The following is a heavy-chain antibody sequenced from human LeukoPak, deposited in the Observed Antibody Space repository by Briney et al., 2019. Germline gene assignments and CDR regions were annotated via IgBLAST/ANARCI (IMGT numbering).Heavy chain of an antibody. Sequence: SETLSLTCAVYGGSFSGYYWSWIRQSAGKGLEWIGRISSSGNTNYNPSLKSRVTMSVDTSKNQISLKVTSVTAADTAMYYCASDRPHSASYYHYWGQGTLVTVSS. J-gene: IGHJ4*02. CDR1: GGSFSGYY. CDR2: ISSSGNT. D-gene: IGHD1-26*01. V-gene: IGHV4-59*10. CDR3: ASDRPHSASYYHY.